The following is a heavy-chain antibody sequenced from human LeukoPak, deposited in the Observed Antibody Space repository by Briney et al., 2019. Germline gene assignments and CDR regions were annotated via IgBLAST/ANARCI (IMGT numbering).Heavy chain of an antibody. J-gene: IGHJ6*02. CDR3: AREWDYGDYYYYYGMDV. D-gene: IGHD4-17*01. Sequence: ASVKVSCKASGYIFTSYGISWVRQAPGQRLEWMGWINAGNGNTKYSQKFQGRVTITRDTSASTAYMELSSLRSEDTAVYYCAREWDYGDYYYYYGMDVWGQGTTVTVSS. CDR2: INAGNGNT. CDR1: GYIFTSYG. V-gene: IGHV1-3*01.